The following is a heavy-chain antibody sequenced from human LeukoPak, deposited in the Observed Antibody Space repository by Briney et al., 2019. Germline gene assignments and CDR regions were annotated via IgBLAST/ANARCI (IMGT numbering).Heavy chain of an antibody. V-gene: IGHV4-59*01. Sequence: SETLSLTCTVSGGSISSYYWSWIRQPPGKGLEWIGYIYYSGRTNYNPSLKSRVTISVDTSKNQFSLKLSSVTAADTAVYYCASGAGIGDYWGQGTLVTVSS. CDR3: ASGAGIGDY. CDR2: IYYSGRT. D-gene: IGHD6-19*01. J-gene: IGHJ4*02. CDR1: GGSISSYY.